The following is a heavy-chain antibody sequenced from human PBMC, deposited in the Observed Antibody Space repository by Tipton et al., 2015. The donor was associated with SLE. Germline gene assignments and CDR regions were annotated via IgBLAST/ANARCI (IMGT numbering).Heavy chain of an antibody. CDR2: INHSGGT. CDR3: ARGGRTFYYYYYGMDV. J-gene: IGHJ6*02. Sequence: TLSLTCAVYGGSFSGYYWSWIRQPPGKGLEWIGEINHSGGTNYNPSLKSRVTISVDTSKNQFSLKLSSVTAADTTVYYCARGGRTFYYYYYGMDVWGQGTTVTVSS. V-gene: IGHV4-34*01. D-gene: IGHD2-15*01. CDR1: GGSFSGYY.